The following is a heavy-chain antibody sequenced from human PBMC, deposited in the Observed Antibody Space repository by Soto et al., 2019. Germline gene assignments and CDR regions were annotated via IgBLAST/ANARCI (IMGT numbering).Heavy chain of an antibody. CDR3: ARDGGTGDDFWDY. J-gene: IGHJ4*02. V-gene: IGHV6-1*01. CDR1: GDRVSSNSAA. Sequence: SPTLSLTCAISGDRVSSNSAAWTWIRQSPSRGLEWLGRTYYRSKWYYDYAVSVKSRITINPDTSKNQFSLHLNSVTPEDTAVYYCARDGGTGDDFWDYWGQGTLVTVSS. D-gene: IGHD3-3*01. CDR2: TYYRSKWYY.